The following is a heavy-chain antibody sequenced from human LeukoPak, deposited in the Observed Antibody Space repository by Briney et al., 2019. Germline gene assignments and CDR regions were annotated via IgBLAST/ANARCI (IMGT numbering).Heavy chain of an antibody. CDR1: GFTFSSYS. V-gene: IGHV3-33*08. CDR2: IWYDGSNK. CDR3: ARVDNGLPDY. Sequence: GGSLRLSCAASGFTFSSYSMNWVRQAPGKGLEWVAVIWYDGSNKYYADSVKGRFTISRDNSKNTLYLQMNSLRPEDTAVYYCARVDNGLPDYWGQGTLVTVSS. J-gene: IGHJ4*02. D-gene: IGHD1-1*01.